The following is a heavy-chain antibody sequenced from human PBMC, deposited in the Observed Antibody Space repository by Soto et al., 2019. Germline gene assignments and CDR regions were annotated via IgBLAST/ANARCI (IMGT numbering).Heavy chain of an antibody. Sequence: PGGSLRLSCAASGLTVSSDYMSWVRQAPGKGLEWVSVIYTSGSTYYADSVKGRFTFSRDNSKNTLYLQMNSLRAEDTAVYYCARAYGGNPALFDPWGQGTLVTVSS. CDR2: IYTSGST. J-gene: IGHJ5*02. V-gene: IGHV3-53*01. CDR3: ARAYGGNPALFDP. D-gene: IGHD2-15*01. CDR1: GLTVSSDY.